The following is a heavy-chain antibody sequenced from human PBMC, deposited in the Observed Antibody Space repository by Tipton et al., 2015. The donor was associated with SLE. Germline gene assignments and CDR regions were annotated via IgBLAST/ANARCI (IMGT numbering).Heavy chain of an antibody. Sequence: TLSLTCTVSGGSISSYYWSWIRQPAGGGLEWIGRIYTNENTNYNPSLKSRVTMSVDTSKSHFSLKLISVTAADTAVYYCARSMLTTKRVFDYWGQGTLVTVSS. J-gene: IGHJ4*02. CDR3: ARSMLTTKRVFDY. CDR1: GGSISSYY. D-gene: IGHD3-16*01. V-gene: IGHV4-4*07. CDR2: IYTNENT.